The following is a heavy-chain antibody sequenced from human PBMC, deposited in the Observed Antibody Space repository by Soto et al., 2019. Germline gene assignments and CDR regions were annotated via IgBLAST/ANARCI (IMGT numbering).Heavy chain of an antibody. CDR1: GYTFTSYA. Sequence: ASVKVSCKAPGYTFTSYAMHWVRQAPGQRLEWMGWINAGNGNTKYSQKFQGRVTITRDTSASTAYMELSSLSSEDTAVYYCARGTGGSAPFDYWGKGTLVTVSS. J-gene: IGHJ4*02. V-gene: IGHV1-3*01. D-gene: IGHD3-9*01. CDR2: INAGNGNT. CDR3: ARGTGGSAPFDY.